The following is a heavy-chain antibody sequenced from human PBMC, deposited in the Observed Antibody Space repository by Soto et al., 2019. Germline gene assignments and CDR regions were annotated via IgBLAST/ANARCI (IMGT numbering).Heavy chain of an antibody. V-gene: IGHV3-11*01. Sequence: GGSLRLSCAASGFTFSDYYMSWIRQAPGKGLEWVSYISSSGSTIYYADSVKGRFTISRDNAHNSLYLQMNSLRAEDTAVYYCARSREEGRYDAFDIWGQGTLVTVSS. J-gene: IGHJ3*02. CDR2: ISSSGSTI. CDR3: ARSREEGRYDAFDI. CDR1: GFTFSDYY.